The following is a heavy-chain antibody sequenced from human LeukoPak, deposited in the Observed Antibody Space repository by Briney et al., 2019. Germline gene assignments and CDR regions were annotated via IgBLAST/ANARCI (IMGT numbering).Heavy chain of an antibody. Sequence: SETLSLTCTVSGGSLSGYYWSWIRQPPGKGLEWIGEINHSGSTNYNPSLKSRVTISVDTSKNQFSLKLSSVTAADTAVYYCARGQTIVGATGDFWGQGTLVTVSS. CDR1: GGSLSGYY. V-gene: IGHV4-34*01. CDR3: ARGQTIVGATGDF. J-gene: IGHJ4*02. D-gene: IGHD1-26*01. CDR2: INHSGST.